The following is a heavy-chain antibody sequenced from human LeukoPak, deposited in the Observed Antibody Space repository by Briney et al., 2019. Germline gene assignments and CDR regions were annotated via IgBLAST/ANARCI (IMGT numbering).Heavy chain of an antibody. Sequence: GALRLSCAASGFTFSTYWMGWVRQAPGKGLEGVATINSDESEKYYVDSVKGRFTIPRDNAKNSLYLQMPGQRIEDTAVYYCVRPGRGSAGEDYWGQGTLVTVSS. CDR3: VRPGRGSAGEDY. CDR2: INSDESEK. V-gene: IGHV3-7*01. D-gene: IGHD6-13*01. CDR1: GFTFSTYW. J-gene: IGHJ4*02.